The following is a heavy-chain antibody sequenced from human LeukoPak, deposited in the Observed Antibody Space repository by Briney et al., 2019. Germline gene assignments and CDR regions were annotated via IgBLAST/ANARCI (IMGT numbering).Heavy chain of an antibody. CDR3: VRHADGGTYPLDY. Sequence: PSETLSLTCTVSGGSISGYYWSWFRQPPGKGLEWIAYIHYSGRTNYSPSLKSRVTMPVDTSKNQFSLKLSSVTAADTAVYYCVRHADGGTYPLDYWGQGTLVTVSS. V-gene: IGHV4-59*08. J-gene: IGHJ4*02. CDR2: IHYSGRT. CDR1: GGSISGYY. D-gene: IGHD1-26*01.